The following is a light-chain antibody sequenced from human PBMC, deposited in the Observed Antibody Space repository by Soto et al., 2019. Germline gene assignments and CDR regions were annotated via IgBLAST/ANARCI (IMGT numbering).Light chain of an antibody. CDR1: SSDVGGYNY. J-gene: IGLJ1*01. V-gene: IGLV2-14*01. CDR3: SSYTGSSTLEGV. Sequence: QSALTQPASVSGSPGQSITISCTGTSSDVGGYNYVSWYQQHPGKAPKLIIYDVSNRPSWVSNRFSGSKSGNTASLTISGLQAEDEPDYYCSSYTGSSTLEGVFGTGTKVTV. CDR2: DVS.